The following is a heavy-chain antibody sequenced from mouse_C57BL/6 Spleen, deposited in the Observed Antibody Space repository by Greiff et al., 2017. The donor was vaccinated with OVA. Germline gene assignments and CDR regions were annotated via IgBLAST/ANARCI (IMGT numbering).Heavy chain of an antibody. Sequence: EVQLQQSGGDLVKPGGSLKLSCAASGFTFSSYGMSWVHQTPDKRLEWVATISSGGSYTYYPDSVKGRFTISRDNAKNTLYLQMSSLKSEDTAMYYCARHHHYYAMDYWGQGTSVTVSS. CDR1: GFTFSSYG. CDR2: ISSGGSYT. V-gene: IGHV5-6*01. J-gene: IGHJ4*01. CDR3: ARHHHYYAMDY.